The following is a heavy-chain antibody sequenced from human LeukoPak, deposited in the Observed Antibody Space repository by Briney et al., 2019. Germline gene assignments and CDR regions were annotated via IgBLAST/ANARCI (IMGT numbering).Heavy chain of an antibody. J-gene: IGHJ6*02. D-gene: IGHD6-13*01. Sequence: GASVKVSCKASGYTFTSYDINWVRQATGQGLEWMGWMNPNSGNTGYAQKFQGRVTMTRNTSISTAYMELSSLRSEDTAVYYCAGGVSGSWYLRDYYYYGLDVWGQGTTVTVSS. CDR3: AGGVSGSWYLRDYYYYGLDV. V-gene: IGHV1-8*01. CDR1: GYTFTSYD. CDR2: MNPNSGNT.